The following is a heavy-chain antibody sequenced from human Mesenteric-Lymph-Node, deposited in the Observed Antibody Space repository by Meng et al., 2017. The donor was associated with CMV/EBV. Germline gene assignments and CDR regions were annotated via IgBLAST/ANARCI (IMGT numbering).Heavy chain of an antibody. V-gene: IGHV3-69-1*01. Sequence: GESLKISCAASGFTFSDYYMNWVRQAPGQGLEWVSSIRSSGIIYYADSVKGRFTISRDNAKNSLYLQMNSLRAEDTAVYYCARGGSSGWVYWGQGTLVTVSS. CDR2: IRSSGII. D-gene: IGHD6-19*01. J-gene: IGHJ4*02. CDR1: GFTFSDYY. CDR3: ARGGSSGWVY.